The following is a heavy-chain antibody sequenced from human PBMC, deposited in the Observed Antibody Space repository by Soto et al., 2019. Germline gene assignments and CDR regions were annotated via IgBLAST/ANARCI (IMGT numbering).Heavy chain of an antibody. Sequence: GGSLRLSCSASGFTFSSYAMHWVRQAPGKGLEYVSAISSNGGSTYYADSVKGRFTISRDNSKNTLYLQMSSLRAEDTAVYYCVKVRPPYGDYFDYWGQGTLVTVSS. CDR2: ISSNGGST. CDR3: VKVRPPYGDYFDY. CDR1: GFTFSSYA. D-gene: IGHD4-17*01. V-gene: IGHV3-64D*08. J-gene: IGHJ4*02.